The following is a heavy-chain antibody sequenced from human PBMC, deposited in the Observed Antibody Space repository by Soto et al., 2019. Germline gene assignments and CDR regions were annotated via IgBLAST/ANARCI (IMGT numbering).Heavy chain of an antibody. CDR2: IIGDGNEI. J-gene: IGHJ4*02. Sequence: EVQLAESGGGLVQPGGSLRLSCAASGFTFSSHWMHWVRQAPGKGLVWVSRIIGDGNEITYADSVKGRFTISRDNAKNPVILQMNRLRAEDTAVDYCVRGNLRGNDPQFYYWGQGTLVTVSS. D-gene: IGHD3-16*01. CDR3: VRGNLRGNDPQFYY. V-gene: IGHV3-74*01. CDR1: GFTFSSHW.